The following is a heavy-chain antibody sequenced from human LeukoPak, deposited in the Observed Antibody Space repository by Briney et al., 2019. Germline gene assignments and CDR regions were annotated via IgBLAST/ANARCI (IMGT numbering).Heavy chain of an antibody. CDR1: GGTFSSYA. CDR2: IIPIFGTA. Sequence: SVKVSCKXSGGTFSSYAISWVRQAPRQGLEWMGRIIPIFGTANYAQKFQGRVTITTDESTSTAYMELSSLRSEDTAVYYCARARAYGSGSYYNKNWFDPWGQGTLVTVSS. J-gene: IGHJ5*02. D-gene: IGHD3-10*01. V-gene: IGHV1-69*05. CDR3: ARARAYGSGSYYNKNWFDP.